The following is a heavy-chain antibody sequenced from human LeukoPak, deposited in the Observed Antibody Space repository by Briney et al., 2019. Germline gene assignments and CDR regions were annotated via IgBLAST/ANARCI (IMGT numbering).Heavy chain of an antibody. CDR1: GFSFGDTW. V-gene: IGHV3-15*01. J-gene: IGHJ4*02. CDR3: STGLGQTDNDY. Sequence: GGSLRLSCVGSGFSFGDTWMTWVRQAPGKGLEWVGRIKNKLRGETTDYAAAVKGRFIILRDDSKKALFLQMNGLRPEDTAVYYCSTGLGQTDNDYFGQGTLVTVSS. CDR2: IKNKLRGETT. D-gene: IGHD1-26*01.